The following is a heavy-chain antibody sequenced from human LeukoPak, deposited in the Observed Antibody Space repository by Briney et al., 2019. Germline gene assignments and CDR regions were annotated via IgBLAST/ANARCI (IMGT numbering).Heavy chain of an antibody. V-gene: IGHV3-48*02. D-gene: IGHD3-3*01. Sequence: GGSLRLSCAASGCTFSSYSMNWVRQAPGKGLEWVSYISSSSSTIYYADSVKGRFTISRDNAKNSLYLQMNSLRDEDTAVYYCARNYDFWSGYYSGAHYYYGMDVWGQGTTVTVSS. CDR3: ARNYDFWSGYYSGAHYYYGMDV. J-gene: IGHJ6*02. CDR1: GCTFSSYS. CDR2: ISSSSSTI.